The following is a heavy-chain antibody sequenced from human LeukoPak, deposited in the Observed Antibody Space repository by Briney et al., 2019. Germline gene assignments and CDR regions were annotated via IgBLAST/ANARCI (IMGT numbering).Heavy chain of an antibody. Sequence: GESLRLSCAASAFTFTNAWMSWVRHAPGKGQEWVGRIKSKTDGSTTDYAAPVKRRFTISSDDSKNTLYLQMNSLKTEDPAVYYCTTGDIFFDYWGQGTLVTVSS. J-gene: IGHJ4*02. V-gene: IGHV3-15*01. D-gene: IGHD2-15*01. CDR3: TTGDIFFDY. CDR1: AFTFTNAW. CDR2: IKSKTDGSTT.